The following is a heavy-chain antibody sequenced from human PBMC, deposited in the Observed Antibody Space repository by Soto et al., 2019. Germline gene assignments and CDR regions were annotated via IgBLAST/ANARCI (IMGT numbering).Heavy chain of an antibody. CDR2: ISSSSSYI. Sequence: PGGSLRLSCAASGFTFSSYSMNWVRQAPGKGLEWVSSISSSSSYIYYADSVKGRFTISRDNAKNSLYLQMNSLRAEDTAVYYCARDRGWGAATTHYTNYYYYGMDVWGQGTTVTVSS. V-gene: IGHV3-21*01. J-gene: IGHJ6*02. D-gene: IGHD5-12*01. CDR1: GFTFSSYS. CDR3: ARDRGWGAATTHYTNYYYYGMDV.